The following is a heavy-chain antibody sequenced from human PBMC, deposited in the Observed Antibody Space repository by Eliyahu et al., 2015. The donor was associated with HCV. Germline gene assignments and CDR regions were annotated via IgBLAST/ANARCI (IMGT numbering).Heavy chain of an antibody. Sequence: QLQLQESGPGLVKPSETLSLTXTVXGXSIKGXNYYWGWLRQPPGKGLEYIGSVYHTGSKYSNPSLKRRVTVSVDTAKNQFSLKLTSVTAADTAVYYCGILPEGVDHWGQGILXTVSS. CDR3: GILPEGVDH. D-gene: IGHD1-14*01. J-gene: IGHJ4*02. CDR2: VYHTGSK. V-gene: IGHV4-39*01. CDR1: GXSIKGXNYY.